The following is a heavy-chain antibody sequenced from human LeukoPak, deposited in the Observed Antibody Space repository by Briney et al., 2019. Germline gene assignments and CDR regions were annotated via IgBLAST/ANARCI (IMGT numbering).Heavy chain of an antibody. J-gene: IGHJ6*03. CDR2: ISGSGGST. CDR1: GFTFSSYW. V-gene: IGHV3-23*01. CDR3: AKGGYSIAAYYYYYYMDV. Sequence: GGSLRLSCAASGFTFSSYWMSWVRQAPGKGLEWVSAISGSGGSTYYADSVKGRFTISRDSSKNTLYLQMNSLRAEDTAVYYCAKGGYSIAAYYYYYYMDVWGKGTTVTVSS. D-gene: IGHD6-25*01.